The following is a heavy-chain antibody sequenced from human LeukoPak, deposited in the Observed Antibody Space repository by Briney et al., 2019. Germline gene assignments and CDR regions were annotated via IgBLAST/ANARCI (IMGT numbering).Heavy chain of an antibody. CDR1: GGSISSGSYY. CDR2: IYYSGST. Sequence: SQTLSLTCTVSGGSISSGSYYWSWIRQPAGKGLEWIGYIYYSGSTNYNPSLKSRVTISVDTSKNQFSLKLSPVTAADTAVYYCARAGYSSGWDGSEIDYWGQGTLVTVSS. D-gene: IGHD6-19*01. CDR3: ARAGYSSGWDGSEIDY. J-gene: IGHJ4*02. V-gene: IGHV4-61*10.